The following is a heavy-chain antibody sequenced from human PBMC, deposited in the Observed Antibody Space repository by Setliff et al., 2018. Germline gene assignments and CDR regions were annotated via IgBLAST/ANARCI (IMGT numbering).Heavy chain of an antibody. V-gene: IGHV1-46*01. D-gene: IGHD1-26*01. CDR1: GYSFTGYY. Sequence: ASVKVSCKTSGYSFTGYYMHWVRQAPGQGLEWMGIIHTGGGSASYAQKFQGRVTFTRDTSTSTLYMELSSLISEDTAVYYCARDVTGSHSGRLDSWGQGTLVTVSS. J-gene: IGHJ4*02. CDR3: ARDVTGSHSGRLDS. CDR2: IHTGGGSA.